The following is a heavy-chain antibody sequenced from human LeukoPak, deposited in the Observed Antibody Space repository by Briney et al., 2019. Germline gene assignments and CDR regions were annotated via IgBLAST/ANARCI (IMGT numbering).Heavy chain of an antibody. J-gene: IGHJ3*02. CDR1: GGSISSSSYY. Sequence: PSETLSLTCTVSGGSISSSSYYWGWIRQPPGKGLEWIGSIYYSGSTYYNPSLKSRVTISVDTSKNQFSLELRSVTAADTAVYYCARPNSGYYDRGAFDIWGQGTMVTVSS. V-gene: IGHV4-39*07. CDR3: ARPNSGYYDRGAFDI. CDR2: IYYSGST. D-gene: IGHD3-22*01.